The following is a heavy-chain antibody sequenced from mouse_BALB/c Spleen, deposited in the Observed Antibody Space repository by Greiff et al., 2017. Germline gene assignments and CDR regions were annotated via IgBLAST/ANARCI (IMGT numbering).Heavy chain of an antibody. D-gene: IGHD1-1*01. Sequence: QVQLQQSGAELVRPGVSVKISCKGSGYTFTDYAMHWVKQSHAKSLEWIGVISTYYGDASYNQKFKGKATMTVDKSSSTAYMELARLTSEDSAIYYCARRGHYYGSSYAMDYWGQGTSVTVSS. J-gene: IGHJ4*01. CDR2: ISTYYGDA. CDR1: GYTFTDYA. V-gene: IGHV1S137*01. CDR3: ARRGHYYGSSYAMDY.